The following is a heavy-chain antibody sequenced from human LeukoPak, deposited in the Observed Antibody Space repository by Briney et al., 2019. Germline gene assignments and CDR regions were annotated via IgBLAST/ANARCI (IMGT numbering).Heavy chain of an antibody. D-gene: IGHD2-21*01. Sequence: SLRLSCAASGFTFSRCDIHGVRQVAGKGVEWVSTICTVADRYYLDSVTGGCTISRENSDNSVNLQLNSLRLEDTAVYYCVRAAPNSRYYYSGLDVWGQGTTVTV. CDR2: ICTVADR. CDR1: GFTFSRCD. J-gene: IGHJ6*02. V-gene: IGHV3-13*01. CDR3: VRAAPNSRYYYSGLDV.